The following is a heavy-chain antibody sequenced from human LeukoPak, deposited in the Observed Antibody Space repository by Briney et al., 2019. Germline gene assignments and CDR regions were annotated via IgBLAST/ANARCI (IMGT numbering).Heavy chain of an antibody. J-gene: IGHJ4*02. CDR2: IYYSGST. V-gene: IGHV4-59*01. D-gene: IGHD3-22*01. CDR1: GGSISSYY. CDR3: ARDRYYYDSSGYYYYFDY. Sequence: SETLSLTCTVSGGSISSYYWSWIRQPAGKGLEWIGYIYYSGSTNYNPSLKSRVTISVDTSKNQFSLKLSSVTAADTAVYYCARDRYYYDSSGYYYYFDYWGQGTLVTVSS.